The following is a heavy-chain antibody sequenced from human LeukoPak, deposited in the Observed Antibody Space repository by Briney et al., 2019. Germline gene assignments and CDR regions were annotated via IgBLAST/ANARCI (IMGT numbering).Heavy chain of an antibody. CDR3: ARVWNTGNYYVWGFDY. V-gene: IGHV5-51*01. J-gene: IGHJ4*02. CDR2: IYPGDSDP. Sequence: AGESLKISCKGYGYSFTNYWIGWVRQMPGKGLEWMGIIYPGDSDPRYSPSFQGQVTFSADKSITTAYLQWSSLKASDTAIYYCARVWNTGNYYVWGFDYWGQGTLVTVSS. D-gene: IGHD1-26*01. CDR1: GYSFTNYW.